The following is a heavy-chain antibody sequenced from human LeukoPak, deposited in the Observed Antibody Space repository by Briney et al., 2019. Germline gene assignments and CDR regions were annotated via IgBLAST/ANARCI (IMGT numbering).Heavy chain of an antibody. CDR3: ARDLGHSYGDAFDI. Sequence: GGSLRLSCAASGFSFSSYSMNWVRQAPGKGLEWVSYITRSGSARYYADAVKGRFTISRDNAKNSLYLQMNSLRAEDTAVYYCARDLGHSYGDAFDIWGQGTMVTVSS. CDR1: GFSFSSYS. J-gene: IGHJ3*02. V-gene: IGHV3-48*01. CDR2: ITRSGSAR. D-gene: IGHD5-18*01.